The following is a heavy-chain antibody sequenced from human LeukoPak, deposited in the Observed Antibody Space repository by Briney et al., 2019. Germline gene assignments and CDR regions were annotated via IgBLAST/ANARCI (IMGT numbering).Heavy chain of an antibody. CDR1: GYTFTSYD. Sequence: ASVKVSCKASGYTFTSYDINWVRQATGQGLEWMGWMNPNSGNTGYAQKFQGRVTMTRNTSISTAYMELSSLRSEDTAVYYCARKGHLKFPGYYHHGIDGWGQGTTVTVSS. J-gene: IGHJ6*02. D-gene: IGHD2-21*01. V-gene: IGHV1-8*01. CDR3: ARKGHLKFPGYYHHGIDG. CDR2: MNPNSGNT.